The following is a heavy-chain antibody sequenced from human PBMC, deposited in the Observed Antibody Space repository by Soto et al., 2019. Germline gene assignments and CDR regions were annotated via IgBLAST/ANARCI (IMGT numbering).Heavy chain of an antibody. J-gene: IGHJ5*02. CDR3: ARAVGQFDP. Sequence: QVQLVQSGAEVKKPGASVKVSCKASGYTFSSYALHWVRQAPGQRLEWMGWINAANGNVKYSQKFQGRVTITRDTYASTAYMELSSLRSEDTAVYYCARAVGQFDPWGQGTLVPLSS. D-gene: IGHD6-19*01. CDR1: GYTFSSYA. CDR2: INAANGNV. V-gene: IGHV1-3*01.